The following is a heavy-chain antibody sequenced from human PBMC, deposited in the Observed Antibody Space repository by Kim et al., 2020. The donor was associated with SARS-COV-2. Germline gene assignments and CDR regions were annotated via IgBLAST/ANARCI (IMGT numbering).Heavy chain of an antibody. V-gene: IGHV1-2*06. D-gene: IGHD5-18*01. CDR1: GYTFTGYY. CDR3: AGDGRWIQFFYVGEAFNL. CDR2: INPNSGGS. J-gene: IGHJ3*01. Sequence: SVKVSCKASGYTFTGYYMHWVRQAPGQGLEWMGRINPNSGGSNYAQKFQGRVTMTRDTSISTAYMELSRLRSDVTAVYYCAGDGRWIQFFYVGEAFNLWGKETMVTVSS.